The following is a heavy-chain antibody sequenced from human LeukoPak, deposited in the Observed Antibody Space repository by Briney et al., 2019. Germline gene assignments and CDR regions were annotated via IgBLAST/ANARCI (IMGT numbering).Heavy chain of an antibody. J-gene: IGHJ4*02. D-gene: IGHD6-13*01. V-gene: IGHV4-59*01. CDR2: IYYSGST. CDR1: GGSISSYY. CDR3: ARAPYSNYNSNYYFDY. Sequence: SETLSLTCTVSGGSISSYYWSWIRQPPGKGLEWIGYIYYSGSTNYNPSLKSRVTISVDTSKNQFSLKLSSVTAADTAVYYCARAPYSNYNSNYYFDYWGQGTLVTVSS.